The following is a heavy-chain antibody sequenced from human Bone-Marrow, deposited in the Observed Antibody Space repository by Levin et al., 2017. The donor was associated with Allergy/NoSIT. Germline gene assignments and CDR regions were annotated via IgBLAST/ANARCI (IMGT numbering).Heavy chain of an antibody. Sequence: GGSLRLSCEASGFTFSTYVMHWVRQAPGKGLEYVAAISDNGNSIYYIDSVKGRFTISRDNSKNTLYLQMGSLRAEDMGVYYCARSYKSYEDYLDVWGKGTTVTVSS. J-gene: IGHJ6*03. D-gene: IGHD5-12*01. CDR1: GFTFSTYV. CDR2: ISDNGNSI. V-gene: IGHV3-64*02. CDR3: ARSYKSYEDYLDV.